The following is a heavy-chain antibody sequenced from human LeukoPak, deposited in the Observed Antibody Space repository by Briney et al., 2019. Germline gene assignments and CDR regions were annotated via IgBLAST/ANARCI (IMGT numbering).Heavy chain of an antibody. CDR1: GYSISSGYY. V-gene: IGHV4-38-2*02. CDR2: IYYSGAT. J-gene: IGHJ4*02. Sequence: SETLSLTCTVSGYSISSGYYWGWIRQPPGKGLEWIGSIYYSGATYYNPSLKSRVTISVDTSKNQFSLKLSSVTAADTAVYYCATTMIRLGYWGQGTLVTVSS. CDR3: ATTMIRLGY. D-gene: IGHD3-22*01.